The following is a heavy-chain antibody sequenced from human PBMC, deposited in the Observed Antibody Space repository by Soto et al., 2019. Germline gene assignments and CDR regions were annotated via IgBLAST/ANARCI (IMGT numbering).Heavy chain of an antibody. CDR3: ARPYSLGAFDI. J-gene: IGHJ3*02. Sequence: GGSLRLSCAASGFTFSSYGMHWVRQAPGKGLEWVAVIWYDGSNKYYADSVKGRFTISRDNSKNTLYLQMNSLRAEDTAVYYCARPYSLGAFDIWGQGTMVTVSS. D-gene: IGHD5-18*01. CDR2: IWYDGSNK. V-gene: IGHV3-33*01. CDR1: GFTFSSYG.